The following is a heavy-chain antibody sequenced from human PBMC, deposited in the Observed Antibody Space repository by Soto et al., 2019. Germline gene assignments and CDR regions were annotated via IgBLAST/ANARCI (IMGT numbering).Heavy chain of an antibody. CDR3: ASGYPYYYGMDV. D-gene: IGHD5-18*01. Sequence: EVQLVESGGGLVQPGESLRLSCAASGFTFDIYSMNWVRQAPGKGLEWVSYISGSSSTIYYAGSVKGRFTICRDNANNSLFLQMNNLRDEDTATYYWASGYPYYYGMDVWGQGTTVTVSS. V-gene: IGHV3-48*02. CDR1: GFTFDIYS. CDR2: ISGSSSTI. J-gene: IGHJ6*02.